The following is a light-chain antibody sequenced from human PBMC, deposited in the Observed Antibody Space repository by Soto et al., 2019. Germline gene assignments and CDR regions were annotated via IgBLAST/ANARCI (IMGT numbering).Light chain of an antibody. CDR3: QQYHSYSLT. Sequence: DIQMTQSPSTLSASVGDRVTITCRASQSISYWLAWYQQKPGRAPKVLIYKASTLESGVPSRFSGSGSGTEFTLTISSLQPDDFATYYCQQYHSYSLTFGGGTKVEIK. J-gene: IGKJ4*01. CDR1: QSISYW. CDR2: KAS. V-gene: IGKV1-5*03.